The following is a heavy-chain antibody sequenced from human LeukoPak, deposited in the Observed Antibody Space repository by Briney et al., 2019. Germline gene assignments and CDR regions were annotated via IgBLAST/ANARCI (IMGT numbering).Heavy chain of an antibody. CDR2: IYYSGST. CDR3: ARHRHSSSWYKFDY. D-gene: IGHD6-13*01. J-gene: IGHJ4*02. V-gene: IGHV4-59*08. CDR1: GGSISSYY. Sequence: SETLSLTCTVSGGSISSYYWSWIRQPPGKGLEWIGYIYYSGSTNYNPSLTSRVTISVDTSKNQFSLKLSSVTAADTAVYYCARHRHSSSWYKFDYWGQGTLVTVSS.